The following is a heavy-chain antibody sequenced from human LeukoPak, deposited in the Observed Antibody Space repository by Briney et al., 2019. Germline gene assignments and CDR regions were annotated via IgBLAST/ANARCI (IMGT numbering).Heavy chain of an antibody. V-gene: IGHV4-31*03. CDR3: ARGIVGATTGVDY. J-gene: IGHJ4*02. D-gene: IGHD1-26*01. CDR1: GGSISSGGYY. Sequence: SETLSLTCTVSGGSISSGGYYWSWIRQHPGKGLEWIGYIYHSGSTYYNPSLKSRVTISVDRSKNQFSLKLSSVTAADTAVYYCARGIVGATTGVDYWGQGTLVTVSS. CDR2: IYHSGST.